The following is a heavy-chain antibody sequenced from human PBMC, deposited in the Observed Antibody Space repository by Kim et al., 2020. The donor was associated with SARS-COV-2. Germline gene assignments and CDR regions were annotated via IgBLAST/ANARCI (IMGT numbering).Heavy chain of an antibody. D-gene: IGHD3-10*01. J-gene: IGHJ2*01. CDR1: GGSISSYY. CDR3: ARDRGRSTHNWYFDL. CDR2: IYYNGST. V-gene: IGHV4-59*01. Sequence: SETLSLTCTVSGGSISSYYWSWIRQPPGKGLEWIGYIYYNGSTNYNPSLKSRVTISVDTSKNQFSLKLSSVTAADTAVYYCARDRGRSTHNWYFDLWGRG.